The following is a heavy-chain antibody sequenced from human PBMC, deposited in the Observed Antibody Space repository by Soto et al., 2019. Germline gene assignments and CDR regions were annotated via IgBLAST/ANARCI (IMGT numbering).Heavy chain of an antibody. D-gene: IGHD2-15*01. CDR2: IYYSGST. J-gene: IGHJ3*02. CDR1: GGSISSSSYY. V-gene: IGHV4-39*01. CDR3: ARRKGGNPAFDI. Sequence: QLQLQESGPGLVKPSETLSLTCTVSGGSISSSSYYWGWIRQPPGKGLEWIGSIYYSGSTCYNPPLKSRVTISVDTSKNQFSLKLSSVTAADTTVYYCARRKGGNPAFDIWGQGTMVTVSS.